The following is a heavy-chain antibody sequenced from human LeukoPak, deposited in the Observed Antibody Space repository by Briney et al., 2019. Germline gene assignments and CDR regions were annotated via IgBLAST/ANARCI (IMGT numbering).Heavy chain of an antibody. CDR1: GGSISSSSYY. Sequence: SETLSLTCTVSGGSISSSSYYWGWIRQPPGKGLEWIGSIYYSGSTYYNPSLKSRVTITVDTSNTQFSLKLSSVTAADTAVYYCARVSEYYDFWGGYASINWFDPWGQGTLVTVFS. J-gene: IGHJ5*02. CDR2: IYYSGST. CDR3: ARVSEYYDFWGGYASINWFDP. V-gene: IGHV4-39*07. D-gene: IGHD3-3*01.